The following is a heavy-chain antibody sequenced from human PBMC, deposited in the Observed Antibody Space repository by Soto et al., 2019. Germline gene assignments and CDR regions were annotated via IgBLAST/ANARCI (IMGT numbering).Heavy chain of an antibody. CDR2: IWYDGSNK. V-gene: IGHV3-33*01. CDR1: GFTFSSYG. D-gene: IGHD3-16*01. CDR3: ARPLGALDI. Sequence: GGSLRLSCAASGFTFSSYGMHWVRQAPGKGLEWVAVIWYDGSNKYYADSVKGRFTISTDTSTSTAYMELRSLRSDDTAVYYCARPLGALDIWGQGTMVTVSS. J-gene: IGHJ3*02.